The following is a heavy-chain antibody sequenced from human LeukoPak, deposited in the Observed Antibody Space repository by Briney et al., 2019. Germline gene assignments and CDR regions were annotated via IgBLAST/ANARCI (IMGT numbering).Heavy chain of an antibody. D-gene: IGHD5-12*01. CDR2: IWYEGRKK. J-gene: IGHJ5*02. V-gene: IGHV3-33*01. CDR3: ARDPGYSGYEIRPAGWFHP. CDR1: GFTFSSYG. Sequence: PGRSLRLSCAASGFTFSSYGMHWVRQAPGKGLEWVAAIWYEGRKKYYADSVKGRFTITRDNSKNTLYLQMHSLRAEDTAVYYCARDPGYSGYEIRPAGWFHPWGHGTLVTVSS.